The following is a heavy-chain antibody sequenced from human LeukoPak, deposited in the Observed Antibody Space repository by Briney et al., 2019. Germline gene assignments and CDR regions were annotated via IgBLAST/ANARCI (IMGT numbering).Heavy chain of an antibody. Sequence: SETLSLTCTGSRGSISSYYWRWIRPPPRKGLDGVGYIYYRGSTNYNPPLKNRATIPVNTPKNQLSLNLTALSAADTPGYYCARANRRWMVRGLDYWGQGTLVTVSS. CDR2: IYYRGST. D-gene: IGHD6-19*01. CDR1: RGSISSYY. CDR3: ARANRRWMVRGLDY. J-gene: IGHJ4*02. V-gene: IGHV4-59*01.